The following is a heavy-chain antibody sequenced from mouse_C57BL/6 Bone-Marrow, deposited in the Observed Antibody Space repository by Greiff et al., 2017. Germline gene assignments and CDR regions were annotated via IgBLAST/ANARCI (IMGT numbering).Heavy chain of an antibody. Sequence: QVQLQQPGAELVKPGASVKMSCKASGCTFTSYWITWVKQRPGQGLEWIGDIYPGSGSTNYNEKFKSKATLTVDTSSSTAYMQLSSLTSEDSAVYYCARGSYSNPWFAYWGQGTLVTVSA. CDR1: GCTFTSYW. J-gene: IGHJ3*01. V-gene: IGHV1-55*01. CDR2: IYPGSGST. CDR3: ARGSYSNPWFAY. D-gene: IGHD2-5*01.